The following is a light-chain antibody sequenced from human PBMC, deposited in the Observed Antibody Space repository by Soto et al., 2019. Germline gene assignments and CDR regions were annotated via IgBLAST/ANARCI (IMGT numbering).Light chain of an antibody. CDR3: SSYTSSSTLYV. J-gene: IGLJ1*01. CDR2: DVS. CDR1: SSDVGGYNY. V-gene: IGLV2-14*01. Sequence: QSVLTQPGSVSGSPGQSITISCTGTSSDVGGYNYVSWYQQHPGKAPKLMIYDVSNRPSGVSNRFSGSKSGNTASLTISGLQAEDEADYYCSSYTSSSTLYVLGTGTKVTVL.